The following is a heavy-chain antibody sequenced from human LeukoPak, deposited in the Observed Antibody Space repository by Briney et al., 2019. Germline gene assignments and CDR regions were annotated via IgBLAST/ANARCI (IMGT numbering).Heavy chain of an antibody. CDR2: MNPNSGNT. D-gene: IGHD3-16*01. CDR1: GYTFTSYD. Sequence: ASVKVSFKASGYTFTSYDINWVRQATGQGLEWMGWMNPNSGNTGYAQKFQGRVTMTRNTSISTAYMELSSLRSEDTAVYYCARVPSGDYVWGSYYFDYWGQGTLVTVSS. J-gene: IGHJ4*02. V-gene: IGHV1-8*01. CDR3: ARVPSGDYVWGSYYFDY.